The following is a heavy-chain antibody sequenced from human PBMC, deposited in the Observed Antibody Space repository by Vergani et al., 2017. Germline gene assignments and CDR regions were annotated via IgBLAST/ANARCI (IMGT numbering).Heavy chain of an antibody. CDR1: GGSISSSNW. CDR2: VYHSGST. Sequence: QVQLQESGPGLVKPPGTLSLTCAVSGGSISSSNWWSWVRQPPGKGLEWIGEVYHSGSTNYNPSLKSRVTISVDKSKNQFSLKLSSVTAADTAVYYCARHSGYMLTGYHYDYWGQGTLVTVSS. V-gene: IGHV4-4*03. CDR3: ARHSGYMLTGYHYDY. J-gene: IGHJ4*02. D-gene: IGHD3-9*01.